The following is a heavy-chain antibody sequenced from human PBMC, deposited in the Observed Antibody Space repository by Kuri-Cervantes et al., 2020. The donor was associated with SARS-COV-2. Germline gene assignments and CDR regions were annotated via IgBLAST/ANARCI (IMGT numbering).Heavy chain of an antibody. CDR3: AREYYDSSGYYYYYYYGMDV. Sequence: ASVKVSCKASGYTFTSYAMHWVRQAPGQRLEWMGWINAGNGNTKYSQKFQGRVTITRDTSASTAYMELSGLRSEGTAVYYCAREYYDSSGYYYYYYYGMDVWGQGTTVTVSS. CDR1: GYTFTSYA. V-gene: IGHV1-3*01. D-gene: IGHD3-22*01. CDR2: INAGNGNT. J-gene: IGHJ6*02.